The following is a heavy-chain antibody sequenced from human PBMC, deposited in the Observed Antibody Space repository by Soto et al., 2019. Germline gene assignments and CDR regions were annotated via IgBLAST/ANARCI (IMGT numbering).Heavy chain of an antibody. V-gene: IGHV4-39*07. D-gene: IGHD3-22*01. CDR2: IYYSGNT. CDR3: ARVGWEDDSSGSFDY. CDR1: GDSISSTGYY. Sequence: SETLSLTCTVSGDSISSTGYYWGWIRQPPGKGLEWIGTIYYSGNTYYNPSLKGRVTISVDTSKNQFSLKLSSVTAADTAVHYCARVGWEDDSSGSFDYWGQGTLVTVSS. J-gene: IGHJ4*02.